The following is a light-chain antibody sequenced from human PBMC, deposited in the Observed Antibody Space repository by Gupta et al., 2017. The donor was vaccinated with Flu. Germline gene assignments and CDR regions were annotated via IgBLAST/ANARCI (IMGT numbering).Light chain of an antibody. CDR3: QQYNAGPPYT. Sequence: ATLSLSPGDRATLSCRASQSVGSDLAWYQQKRGQAPRLLIYGASTRATGVPARFSGSGSGTECTLTISSLQSEDFAIYHCQQYNAGPPYTFGPGTKLEIK. CDR2: GAS. V-gene: IGKV3-15*01. CDR1: QSVGSD. J-gene: IGKJ2*01.